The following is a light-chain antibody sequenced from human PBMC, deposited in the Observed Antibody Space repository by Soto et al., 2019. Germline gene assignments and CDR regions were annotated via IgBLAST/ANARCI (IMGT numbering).Light chain of an antibody. CDR3: QQSYSTPYT. J-gene: IGKJ2*01. CDR2: AAS. V-gene: IGKV1-39*01. CDR1: QSITTY. Sequence: DIQMTQSPSSLSASVGDRVTITCRASQSITTYLNWYQQKPGKAPKLLIYAASNLQSVVPSRFSGSGSGTDFTLTISSLQPEDFATYYCQQSYSTPYTFGQGTELEIK.